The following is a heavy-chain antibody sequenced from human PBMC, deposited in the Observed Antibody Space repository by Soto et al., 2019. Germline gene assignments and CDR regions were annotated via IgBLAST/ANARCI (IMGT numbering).Heavy chain of an antibody. J-gene: IGHJ6*02. D-gene: IGHD2-21*02. Sequence: QVRLQESGPGLVKPSETLSLTCTVSGGSISRYYWSWIRQPPGKGLEWIGYLSNARSTIYNPSLKSPVNKSVDMSQNQFSRNLNYVPAADTAVYDCARDLWGYCGTDCYPLDVWGQGTTVTVSS. CDR2: LSNARST. CDR1: GGSISRYY. CDR3: ARDLWGYCGTDCYPLDV. V-gene: IGHV4-59*13.